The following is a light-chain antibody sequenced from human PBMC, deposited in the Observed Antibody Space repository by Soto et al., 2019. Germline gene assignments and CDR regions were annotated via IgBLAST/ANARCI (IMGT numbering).Light chain of an antibody. J-gene: IGKJ4*01. V-gene: IGKV3-15*01. CDR3: QQYSKWPLT. CDR1: QSVSSN. CDR2: GAS. Sequence: EIVMTQSPATLSVSPGERATISCRASQSVSSNLAWYQQKPGQAPRLLIYGASTRATGIPARFSRSGSGTEFTLTISSLQSEEFAVYYCQQYSKWPLTFGGGTKVDIK.